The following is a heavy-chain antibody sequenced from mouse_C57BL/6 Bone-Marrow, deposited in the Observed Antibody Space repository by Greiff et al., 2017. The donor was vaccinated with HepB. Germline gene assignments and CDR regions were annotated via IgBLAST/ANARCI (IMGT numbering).Heavy chain of an antibody. D-gene: IGHD1-1*01. Sequence: VQLQQPGAELVKPGASVKLSCKASGYTFTSYWMQWVKQRPGQGLEWIGEIDPSDSYTNYNQKFKGKATLTADKSSSTAYMELRSLTSEDSAVYFCARLDTTVVAWGQGTLVTVSA. CDR1: GYTFTSYW. V-gene: IGHV1-50*01. CDR3: ARLDTTVVA. J-gene: IGHJ3*02. CDR2: IDPSDSYT.